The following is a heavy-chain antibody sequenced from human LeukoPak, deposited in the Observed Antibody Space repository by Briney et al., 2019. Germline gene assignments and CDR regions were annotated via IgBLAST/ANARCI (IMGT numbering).Heavy chain of an antibody. Sequence: PGGSLRLSCAASGFTFSSYWMSWVRHAPGKGLEWVANIKQDGSEKYYVDSVKGRFTISRDNAKNSLYLQMNSLRAEDTAVYYCARERYSGSYFGDRGPSYYMDVWGKGTTVTVSS. J-gene: IGHJ6*03. V-gene: IGHV3-7*01. CDR2: IKQDGSEK. D-gene: IGHD1-26*01. CDR3: ARERYSGSYFGDRGPSYYMDV. CDR1: GFTFSSYW.